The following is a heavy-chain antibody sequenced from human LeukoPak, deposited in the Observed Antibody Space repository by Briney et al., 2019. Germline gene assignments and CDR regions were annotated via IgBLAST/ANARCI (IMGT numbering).Heavy chain of an antibody. Sequence: PSETLSLTCTVSGGSMSSSSYYWGWIRQPPGKGLEWIGNIYNRGSTYYNPSLKSRVTISVDTSKNQFSLKLNSVTAADTAVYYCAGDDSGSCGYYYYGMDVWGQGTTVTVSS. D-gene: IGHD3-10*01. V-gene: IGHV4-39*01. CDR3: AGDDSGSCGYYYYGMDV. CDR1: GGSMSSSSYY. CDR2: IYNRGST. J-gene: IGHJ6*02.